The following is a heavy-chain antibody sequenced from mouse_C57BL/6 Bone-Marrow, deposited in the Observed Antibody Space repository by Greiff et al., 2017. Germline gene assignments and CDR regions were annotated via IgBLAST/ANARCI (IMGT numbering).Heavy chain of an antibody. J-gene: IGHJ4*01. D-gene: IGHD2-4*01. CDR2: IRNKANGYTT. CDR1: GFTFTDYY. Sequence: EVQLQESGGGLVQPGGSLSLSCAASGFTFTDYYMRWVRQPPGKALEWLGFIRNKANGYTTEYSASVKGRFTLSRDHSQSILYLQMNALRAEDSATYYCARGYYDIRRGFYYAMDYWGQGTSVTVSS. V-gene: IGHV7-3*01. CDR3: ARGYYDIRRGFYYAMDY.